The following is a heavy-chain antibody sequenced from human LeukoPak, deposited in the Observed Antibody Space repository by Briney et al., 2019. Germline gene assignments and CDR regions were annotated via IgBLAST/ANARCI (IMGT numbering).Heavy chain of an antibody. CDR2: INPNSGGT. V-gene: IGHV1-2*06. CDR1: GYTFTGYY. D-gene: IGHD3-16*01. J-gene: IGHJ3*02. Sequence: ASVKASCKASGYTFTGYYIHWVRQAPGHGLEWMGRINPNSGGTNFAQKLQGRVTMTRDTSINTAYMELSRLRSDDTAVFYCATFMILDEGDFDIWGQGTMVTVSS. CDR3: ATFMILDEGDFDI.